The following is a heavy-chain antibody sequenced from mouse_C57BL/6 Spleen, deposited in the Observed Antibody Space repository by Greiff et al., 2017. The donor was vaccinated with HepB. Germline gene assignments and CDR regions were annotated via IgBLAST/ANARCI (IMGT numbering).Heavy chain of an antibody. D-gene: IGHD4-1*02. J-gene: IGHJ2*01. V-gene: IGHV5-9*01. Sequence: DVHLVESGGGLVKPGGSLKLSCAASGFTFSSYTMSWVRQTPEKRLEWVATISGGGGNTYYPDSVKGRFTISRDNAKNTLYLQMSSLRSEDTALYYCAREEANSYYFDYWGQGTTLTVSS. CDR2: ISGGGGNT. CDR1: GFTFSSYT. CDR3: AREEANSYYFDY.